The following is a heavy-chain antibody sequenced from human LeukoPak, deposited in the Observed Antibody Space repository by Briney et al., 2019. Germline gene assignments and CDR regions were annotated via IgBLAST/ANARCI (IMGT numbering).Heavy chain of an antibody. Sequence: ASETLSLTCTVSGGSISSSSYYWGWIRQPPGKGLEWIGSIYYSGSTYYNPSLKSRVTISVDTSKNQFSQKLSSVTAADTAVYYCASIAAAGTFPFDYWGQGTLVTVSS. CDR1: GGSISSSSYY. J-gene: IGHJ4*02. V-gene: IGHV4-39*01. D-gene: IGHD6-13*01. CDR3: ASIAAAGTFPFDY. CDR2: IYYSGST.